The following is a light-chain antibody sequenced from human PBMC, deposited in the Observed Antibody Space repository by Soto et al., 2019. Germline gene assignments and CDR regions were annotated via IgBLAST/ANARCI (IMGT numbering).Light chain of an antibody. CDR3: QQRFTWPLT. V-gene: IGKV3-11*01. CDR2: DVS. J-gene: IGKJ5*01. Sequence: VILTQSPATLSLSPGERATLSCRASQSVGNFLAWYQQKPGQAPRLLIYDVSNRATGIPARFSGSGSGADFTLTISSLEPEDFAVYYCQQRFTWPLTFGQGTRLDTK. CDR1: QSVGNF.